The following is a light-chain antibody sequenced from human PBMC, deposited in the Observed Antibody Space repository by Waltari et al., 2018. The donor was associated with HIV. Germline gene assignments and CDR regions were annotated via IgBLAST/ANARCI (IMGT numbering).Light chain of an antibody. CDR1: QGIGNR. CDR2: AAS. CDR3: QKCTSAPLT. V-gene: IGKV1-27*01. J-gene: IGKJ3*01. Sequence: DIQMTQSPSSLSASVGDRVNITCRASQGIGNRLAWYQHKPGKVPKLLIYAASTLQSGVPSRFSGSGSGTDFSLTISSLQPEDVATYYCQKCTSAPLTYGPGTRVDIK.